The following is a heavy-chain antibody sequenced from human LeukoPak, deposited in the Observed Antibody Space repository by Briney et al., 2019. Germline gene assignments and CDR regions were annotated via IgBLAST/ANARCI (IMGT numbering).Heavy chain of an antibody. V-gene: IGHV4-59*01. Sequence: SETLSLTCTVSGGSISSYYWSWIRQPPGKGLEWIGYIYYSGGTNYNPSLKSRVTISVDTSKNQFSLKLSSVTAADTAVYYCARDHYYGSGSYYPYYYYYMDVWGKGTTVTVSS. J-gene: IGHJ6*03. CDR3: ARDHYYGSGSYYPYYYYYMDV. CDR1: GGSISSYY. CDR2: IYYSGGT. D-gene: IGHD3-10*01.